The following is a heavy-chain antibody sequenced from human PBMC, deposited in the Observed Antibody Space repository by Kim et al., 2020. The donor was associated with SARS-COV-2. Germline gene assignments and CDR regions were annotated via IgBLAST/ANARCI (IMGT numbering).Heavy chain of an antibody. CDR1: GGSISSYY. Sequence: SETLSLTCTVSGGSISSYYWSWIRQPAGKGLEWIGRIYTSGSTNYNPSLKSRVTMSVDTSKNQFSLKLSSVTAADTAVYYCAGDSGPLTMIVLHAFDIWGQGTMVTVSS. CDR3: AGDSGPLTMIVLHAFDI. J-gene: IGHJ3*02. D-gene: IGHD3-22*01. V-gene: IGHV4-4*07. CDR2: IYTSGST.